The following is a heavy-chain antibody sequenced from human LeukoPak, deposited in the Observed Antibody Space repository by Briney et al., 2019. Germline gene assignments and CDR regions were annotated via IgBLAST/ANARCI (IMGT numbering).Heavy chain of an antibody. V-gene: IGHV3-48*01. D-gene: IGHD2-2*01. Sequence: GGSLRLSCAASGFTFSSYSMNWVRQAPGKGLEWVSYISSSSSTIYYADSVKGRFTISRDNAKNSLYLQMNSLRTEDTAVYYCAKDRHAPGRYCSSTICFPFDPWGQGTLVTVSS. CDR1: GFTFSSYS. CDR3: AKDRHAPGRYCSSTICFPFDP. CDR2: ISSSSSTI. J-gene: IGHJ5*02.